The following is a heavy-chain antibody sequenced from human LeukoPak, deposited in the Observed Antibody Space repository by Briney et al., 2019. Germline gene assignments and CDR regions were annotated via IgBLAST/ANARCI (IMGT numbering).Heavy chain of an antibody. CDR1: GYTFTSNY. CDR3: AREGGRYCSGGSCYSSNGWYGGLNY. Sequence: ASVKVSCKASGYTFTSNYIHWVRQAPGQGLEWMGMIYPRDGSTSYAQKFQGRVTVTRDTSTSTVHVELSGLRSEDTAVYYCAREGGRYCSGGSCYSSNGWYGGLNYWGQGTLVTVSS. V-gene: IGHV1-46*01. D-gene: IGHD2-15*01. CDR2: IYPRDGST. J-gene: IGHJ4*02.